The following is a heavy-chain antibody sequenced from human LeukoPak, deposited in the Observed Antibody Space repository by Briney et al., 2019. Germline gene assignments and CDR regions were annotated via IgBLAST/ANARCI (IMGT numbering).Heavy chain of an antibody. J-gene: IGHJ6*03. Sequence: SVKVSCKASGGTFSSYAISWVRQAPGQGLEWMGGIIPIFGTANYAQKFQGRVTITADESTSTAYMELSSLRSEDTAVYYCARAPYYDFWSPLQDADYNYYMDVWGKGTTVTVSS. V-gene: IGHV1-69*13. CDR2: IIPIFGTA. D-gene: IGHD3-3*01. CDR1: GGTFSSYA. CDR3: ARAPYYDFWSPLQDADYNYYMDV.